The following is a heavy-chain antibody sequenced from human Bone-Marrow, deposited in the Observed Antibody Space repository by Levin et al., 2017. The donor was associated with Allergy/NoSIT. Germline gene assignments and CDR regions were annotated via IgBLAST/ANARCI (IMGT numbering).Heavy chain of an antibody. V-gene: IGHV3-33*01. Sequence: GESLKISCEASGLICSNLAMHWVGQARGKGRGGVEVIWHDGGNEYYLDSVKGRFIISRDNSKNKVYLQMNRLRAEDTGVYYCARDWALTGIDEPTILKDHWGQGTLVTVSS. CDR3: ARDWALTGIDEPTILKDH. CDR1: GLICSNLA. CDR2: IWHDGGNE. J-gene: IGHJ4*02. D-gene: IGHD3-9*01.